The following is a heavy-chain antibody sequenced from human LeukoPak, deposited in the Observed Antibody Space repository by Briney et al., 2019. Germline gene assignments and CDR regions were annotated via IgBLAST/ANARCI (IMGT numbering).Heavy chain of an antibody. J-gene: IGHJ6*02. D-gene: IGHD3-3*01. CDR1: GYTFTSYD. CDR2: MNPNSGNT. V-gene: IGHV1-8*01. Sequence: SVKVSCKASGYTFTSYDINWVRQATGQGLEWMGWMNPNSGNTGYAQKFQGRVTMTRNTSISTAYMELSSLRSEGTAVYYCARAPPPYDFWSGYPYYYYYYGMDVWGQGTTVTVSS. CDR3: ARAPPPYDFWSGYPYYYYYYGMDV.